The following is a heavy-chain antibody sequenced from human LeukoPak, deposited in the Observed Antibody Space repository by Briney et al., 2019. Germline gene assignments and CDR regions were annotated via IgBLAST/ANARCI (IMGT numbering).Heavy chain of an antibody. Sequence: GGSLRLSCTASGFTLRDFSMNWVRQAPGKGLELVSHISPRSDIISYADSVKGRFTISRDNAKNSLCLQMNSLRAEDMAVYYCVRDHDWAFDYWGQGTLVPVSS. CDR3: VRDHDWAFDY. D-gene: IGHD3-9*01. J-gene: IGHJ4*02. V-gene: IGHV3-48*01. CDR2: ISPRSDII. CDR1: GFTLRDFS.